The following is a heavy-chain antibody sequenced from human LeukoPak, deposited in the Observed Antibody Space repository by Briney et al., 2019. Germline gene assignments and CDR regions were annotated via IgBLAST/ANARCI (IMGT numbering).Heavy chain of an antibody. V-gene: IGHV4-59*01. Sequence: KASETLSLTCTVSGGSISSFHWSWIQQPPGKGLKWIGHIYYSGSTHYNPSLKSRVTVSVDKSKNQFSLKLSSVTAADTAVYYCGRVVTYQYAWFDPWGERTRLSLPS. J-gene: IGHJ5*02. CDR2: IYYSGST. CDR3: GRVVTYQYAWFDP. CDR1: GGSISSFH. D-gene: IGHD2-21*02.